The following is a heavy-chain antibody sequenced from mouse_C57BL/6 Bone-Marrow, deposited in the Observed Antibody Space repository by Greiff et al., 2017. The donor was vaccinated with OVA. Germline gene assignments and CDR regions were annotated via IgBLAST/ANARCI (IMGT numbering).Heavy chain of an antibody. CDR1: GYTFTSYW. J-gene: IGHJ3*01. CDR3: ARWETGRGFAY. D-gene: IGHD4-1*01. V-gene: IGHV1-50*01. Sequence: QVQLKQPGAELVKPGASVKLSCKASGYTFTSYWMQWVKQRPGQGLEWIGEIDPSDSYTNYNQKFKGKATLPVDTSSSTAYMQLSSLTSEDSAVYYCARWETGRGFAYWGQGTLVTVSA. CDR2: IDPSDSYT.